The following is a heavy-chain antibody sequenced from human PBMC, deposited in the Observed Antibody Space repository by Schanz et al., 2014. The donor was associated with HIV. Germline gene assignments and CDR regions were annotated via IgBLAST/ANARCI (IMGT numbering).Heavy chain of an antibody. CDR3: VRDNHDSTWYEGYYYGMDV. V-gene: IGHV3-21*06. Sequence: DVQLVESGKYLVEPGESLRLSCAASGFTFSAYSMKWVRQAPGKGLEWVSSISRDPSYIYYADSVRGRFTISRDNAKNSLYLQMNSLRAEDTAVYYCVRDNHDSTWYEGYYYGMDVWGQGTTVTVSS. CDR1: GFTFSAYS. D-gene: IGHD6-13*01. CDR2: ISRDPSYI. J-gene: IGHJ6*02.